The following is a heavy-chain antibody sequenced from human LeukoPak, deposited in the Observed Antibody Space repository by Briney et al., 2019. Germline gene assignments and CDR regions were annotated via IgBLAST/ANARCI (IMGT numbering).Heavy chain of an antibody. D-gene: IGHD5-18*01. CDR1: GFTFSSYS. V-gene: IGHV3-48*01. CDR2: ISSSSSTI. CDR3: ARDLGRGYSYGYWFDP. J-gene: IGHJ5*02. Sequence: VGSLRLSCAPSGFTFSSYSMNWVRQALGKGLSRVSYISSSSSTIYYADSVKGRFTISRDNAKNSLYLQMNSLRAEDTAVYYCARDLGRGYSYGYWFDPWGQGTLVTVSS.